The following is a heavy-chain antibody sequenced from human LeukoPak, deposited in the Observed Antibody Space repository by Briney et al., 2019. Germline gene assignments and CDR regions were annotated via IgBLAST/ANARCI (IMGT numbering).Heavy chain of an antibody. J-gene: IGHJ4*02. V-gene: IGHV4-59*01. Sequence: PSETLSLTCTVSGGSISSYYWSWIRQPPGKGLEWIGYIYYSGSTNYNPSLKSRVTISVDTSKSQFSLKLSSVTAADTAVYYCARGALAYCGGDCYPVFDYWGQGTLVTVSS. D-gene: IGHD2-21*02. CDR1: GGSISSYY. CDR2: IYYSGST. CDR3: ARGALAYCGGDCYPVFDY.